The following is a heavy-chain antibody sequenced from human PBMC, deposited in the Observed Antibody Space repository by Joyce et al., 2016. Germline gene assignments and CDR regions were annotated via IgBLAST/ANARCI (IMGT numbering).Heavy chain of an antibody. CDR1: GASISSYD. CDR2: IRYSGST. Sequence: QVQLKESGPGRVKPSETLSRICSVSGASISSYDWSWIRQPPGKGLECIGYIRYSGSTNYKSTPKTQVTISVATSKNQFSLKLASVTAADTAVYYCARMKATSLYGLDVWGLGTMVTVSS. V-gene: IGHV4-59*01. J-gene: IGHJ3*01. CDR3: ARMKATSLYGLDV. D-gene: IGHD3-10*01.